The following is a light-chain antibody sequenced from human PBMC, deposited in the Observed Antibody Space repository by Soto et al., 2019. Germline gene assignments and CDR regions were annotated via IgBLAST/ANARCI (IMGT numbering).Light chain of an antibody. CDR3: QKYNSAPWT. CDR1: QVIDNY. CDR2: AGS. J-gene: IGKJ1*01. V-gene: IGKV1-27*01. Sequence: DLQMTQSPSSLSASVGDRVTITCRASQVIDNYLAWYQQQPGKVPRLLIYAGSILETGVPSRFPGSGSWTDFTLTITSLEPEDVATYYCQKYNSAPWTFGQGTKVEIK.